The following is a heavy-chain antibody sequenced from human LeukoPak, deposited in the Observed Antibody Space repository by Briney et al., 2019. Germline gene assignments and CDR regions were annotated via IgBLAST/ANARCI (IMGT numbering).Heavy chain of an antibody. CDR3: ARGSRDTDAFDI. Sequence: SETLSLTCAVYGGSFSGYYWSWIRQPPGNRLEWIGEINHSASTNYNPSPKSRVTISVDTSKNQFSLKLSSVTAADTAVYYCARGSRDTDAFDIWGQGTMVTVSS. D-gene: IGHD2-21*01. V-gene: IGHV4-34*01. CDR1: GGSFSGYY. CDR2: INHSAST. J-gene: IGHJ3*02.